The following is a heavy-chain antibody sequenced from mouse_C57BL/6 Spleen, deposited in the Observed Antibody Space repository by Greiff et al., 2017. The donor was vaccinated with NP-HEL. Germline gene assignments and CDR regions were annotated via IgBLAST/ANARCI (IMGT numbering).Heavy chain of an antibody. V-gene: IGHV1-55*01. CDR3: ARLGTTVVATDWYFDV. D-gene: IGHD1-1*01. Sequence: QVQLQQSGAELVKPGASVKMSCKASGYTFTSYWITWVKQRPGQGLEWIGDIYPGSGSTNYNEKFKSKATLTVDTSSSTAYMQLSSLTSEDSAVYYCARLGTTVVATDWYFDVWGTGTTVTVSS. CDR2: IYPGSGST. J-gene: IGHJ1*03. CDR1: GYTFTSYW.